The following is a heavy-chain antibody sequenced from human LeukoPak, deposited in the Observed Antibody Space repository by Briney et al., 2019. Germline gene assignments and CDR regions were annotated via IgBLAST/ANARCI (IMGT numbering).Heavy chain of an antibody. CDR1: GFTFDDYA. J-gene: IGHJ4*02. CDR2: ISWNSGSI. Sequence: PGRSLRLSCAASGFTFDDYAMHWVRQAPGKGLEWVSGISWNSGSIGYADSVKGRFTISRDKAKNTLYLQMNSLRAEDTAVYYCAKEGGYGELSSYFDYWGQGTLVTVSS. V-gene: IGHV3-9*01. CDR3: AKEGGYGELSSYFDY. D-gene: IGHD3-16*02.